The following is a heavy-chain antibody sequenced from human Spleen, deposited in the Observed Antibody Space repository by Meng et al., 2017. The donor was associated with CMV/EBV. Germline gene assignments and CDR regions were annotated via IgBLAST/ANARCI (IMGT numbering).Heavy chain of an antibody. J-gene: IGHJ3*02. CDR2: ISSSSSTI. V-gene: IGHV3-48*04. D-gene: IGHD6-13*01. Sequence: GESLKISCAASGFTFSNSDMNWVRQAPGKGLEWVSYISSSSSTIYYADSVKGRFTISRDNAKNSLYLQMNSLRAEDTAVYYCARAVRGYSSSWMDAFDIWGQGTMVTVSS. CDR3: ARAVRGYSSSWMDAFDI. CDR1: GFTFSNSD.